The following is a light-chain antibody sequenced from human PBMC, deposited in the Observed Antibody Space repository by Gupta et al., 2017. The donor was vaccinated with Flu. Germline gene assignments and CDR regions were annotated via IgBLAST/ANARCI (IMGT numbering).Light chain of an antibody. CDR3: QQANSFLIT. V-gene: IGKV1-12*01. Sequence: PYAVSASVGDRVTITWRASQLMSNWIAWYQQKPGEAPNLLIYAATSGQSGVPSRFSGSGSGTDFTLTISSRQPEDFATYYCQQANSFLITFGGGTRVEMK. J-gene: IGKJ4*01. CDR1: QLMSNW. CDR2: AAT.